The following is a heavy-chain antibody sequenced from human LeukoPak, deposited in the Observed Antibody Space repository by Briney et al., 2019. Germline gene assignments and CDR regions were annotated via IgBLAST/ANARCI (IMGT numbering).Heavy chain of an antibody. D-gene: IGHD3-10*01. V-gene: IGHV3-30*03. CDR1: GFTFSSYG. J-gene: IGHJ4*02. CDR3: ARVTDGASGDY. CDR2: ISYDGTDE. Sequence: GGSLRLSCAASGFTFSSYGMHWVRQAPGKGLEWVAVISYDGTDEYYVHSVKGRFTISRDNAKNSLYLQMNSLRAEDTAVYYCARVTDGASGDYWGQGTLVTVSS.